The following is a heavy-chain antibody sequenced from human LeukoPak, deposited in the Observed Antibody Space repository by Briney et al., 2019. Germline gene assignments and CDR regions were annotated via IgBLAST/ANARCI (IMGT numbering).Heavy chain of an antibody. V-gene: IGHV1-46*01. CDR3: ARDSKAGWTLDS. J-gene: IGHJ4*02. CDR1: GYTFASYY. D-gene: IGHD6-19*01. CDR2: INPTGGST. Sequence: GASVKVSCKASGYTFASYYMHWVRQAPGQGLEWMGLINPTGGSTGYAQKFQGRVTITRNTSISTAYMELSRLRSDDTAVYYCARDSKAGWTLDSWGQGTLVTVSS.